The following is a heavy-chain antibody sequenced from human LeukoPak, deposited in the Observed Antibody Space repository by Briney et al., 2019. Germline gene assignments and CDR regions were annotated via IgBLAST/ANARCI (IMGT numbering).Heavy chain of an antibody. CDR1: GFSFSSYR. D-gene: IGHD3-16*01. CDR2: LSFVTTYI. V-gene: IGHV3-21*01. Sequence: GGSLRLSCAASGFSFSSYRMNWVRQAPGKGLEWVSSLSFVTTYIYYAESVKGRFTISRDNAKNSLYLQMNSLRAEDTAVYYCARAAHHHGGHAYLVPGTLVTVSS. CDR3: ARAAHHHGGHAY. J-gene: IGHJ4*02.